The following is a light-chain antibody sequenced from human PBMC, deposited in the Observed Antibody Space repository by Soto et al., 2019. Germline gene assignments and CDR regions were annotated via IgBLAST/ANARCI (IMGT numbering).Light chain of an antibody. CDR3: QQYNNWPT. J-gene: IGKJ1*01. V-gene: IGKV3-15*01. CDR2: GAS. CDR1: QSVSSN. Sequence: EIVMTQSPATLSVSPGERATLSCRASQSVSSNLAWYQQKPGQAPRLLIYGASTRATGIPARFSGSGSGTEFPLSISSLQYEYFAVYCCQQYNNWPTFGQGTKVEIK.